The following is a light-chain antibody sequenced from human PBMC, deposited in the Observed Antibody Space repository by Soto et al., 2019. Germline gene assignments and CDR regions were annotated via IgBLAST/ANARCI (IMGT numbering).Light chain of an antibody. CDR2: DAS. Sequence: DSQMPKSPYTFSASVLDRVTINCRASQGIITWLAWYQQKPGTAPKLLIYDASSLESGVPSRFSGSGSGTEFTLTISSLQPDDYATYYCQKYSSYSRKCGQGNTGDIK. V-gene: IGKV1-5*01. CDR3: QKYSSYSRK. CDR1: QGIITW. J-gene: IGKJ1*01.